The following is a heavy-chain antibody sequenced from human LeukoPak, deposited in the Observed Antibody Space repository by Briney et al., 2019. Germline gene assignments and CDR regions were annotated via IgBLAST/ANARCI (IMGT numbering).Heavy chain of an antibody. Sequence: ASVKVSCKASGYTFTSYGISWVRQAPGQGLEWMGWISAYNGNTNYAQKLQGRVTMTTDTSTSTAYMELRSLRSDDTAVYYCAGGGTGITMVRGVLWAFDIWGQGTMVTVSS. CDR1: GYTFTSYG. J-gene: IGHJ3*02. V-gene: IGHV1-18*01. D-gene: IGHD3-10*01. CDR2: ISAYNGNT. CDR3: AGGGTGITMVRGVLWAFDI.